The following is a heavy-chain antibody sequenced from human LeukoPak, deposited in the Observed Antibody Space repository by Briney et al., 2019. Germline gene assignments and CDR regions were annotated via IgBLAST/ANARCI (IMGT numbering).Heavy chain of an antibody. CDR3: ARGRPHGNDY. D-gene: IGHD4-23*01. V-gene: IGHV3-74*01. CDR1: GFTFSSYS. CDR2: IASDGSST. Sequence: GGSLRLSCAASGFTFSSYSMNWVRQAPGKGLVWVSRIASDGSSTTYADSVKGRFSISRVNAKNTLYLQMNSLRVEDTAVYYCARGRPHGNDYWGQGTLVTVSS. J-gene: IGHJ4*02.